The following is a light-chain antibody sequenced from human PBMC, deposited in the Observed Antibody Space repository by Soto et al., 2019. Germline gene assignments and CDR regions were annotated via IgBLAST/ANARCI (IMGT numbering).Light chain of an antibody. Sequence: EIVLTQSPGTLSLSPGERATLSRRASQTLSSNSLAWYQQRPGQTPRVLVYGASNRATGIPDKFSGSGSGTDFTLTINRLEPGDFAVYYCQQYESSPITFGGGTKVDI. V-gene: IGKV3-20*01. CDR1: QTLSSNS. CDR3: QQYESSPIT. J-gene: IGKJ4*01. CDR2: GAS.